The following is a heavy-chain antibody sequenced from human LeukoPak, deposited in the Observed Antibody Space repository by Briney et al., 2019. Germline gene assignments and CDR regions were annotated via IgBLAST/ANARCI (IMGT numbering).Heavy chain of an antibody. J-gene: IGHJ4*02. D-gene: IGHD2-2*01. CDR3: ARDYCSSTSCSYFDY. Sequence: ASVKVSCKASGYSFTGYYIHWVRQAPGQGLEWMGWINPNSGGTNYAQKFQGRVTMTRDTSISTAYMELSRLRSDDTAVYYCARDYCSSTSCSYFDYWGQGTLVTVSS. V-gene: IGHV1-2*02. CDR2: INPNSGGT. CDR1: GYSFTGYY.